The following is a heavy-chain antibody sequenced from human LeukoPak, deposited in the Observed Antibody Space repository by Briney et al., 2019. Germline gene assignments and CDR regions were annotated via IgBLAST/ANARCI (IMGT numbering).Heavy chain of an antibody. CDR1: GGSFSGYY. V-gene: IGHV4-34*01. J-gene: IGHJ4*02. Sequence: ETLSLTCAVYGGSFSGYYWSWIRQPPGKGLEWIGEINHSGSTNYNPSLKSRVTISVDTSKNQFSLKLSSVTAADTAVYYCARGRSWLSVVIPEYFDYWGQGTLVTVSS. D-gene: IGHD3-22*01. CDR2: INHSGST. CDR3: ARGRSWLSVVIPEYFDY.